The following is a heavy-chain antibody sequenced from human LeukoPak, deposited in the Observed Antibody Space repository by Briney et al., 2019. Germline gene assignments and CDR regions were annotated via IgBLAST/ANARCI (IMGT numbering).Heavy chain of an antibody. Sequence: PGGSLRLSCAASGFTFSSYWMSWVRQAPGKGLEWVANIKQDGSEKYYVDSVKGRFTISRDNAKNSQYLQMNSLRAEDTAVYYCAREPGSIAAAGTFDYWGQGTLVTVSS. V-gene: IGHV3-7*03. J-gene: IGHJ4*02. D-gene: IGHD6-13*01. CDR2: IKQDGSEK. CDR3: AREPGSIAAAGTFDY. CDR1: GFTFSSYW.